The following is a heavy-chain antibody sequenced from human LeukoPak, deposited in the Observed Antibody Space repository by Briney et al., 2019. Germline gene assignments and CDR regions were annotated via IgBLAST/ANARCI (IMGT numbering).Heavy chain of an antibody. CDR1: GFTFSSFA. D-gene: IGHD6-19*01. CDR3: AKGGGWLYYFDY. Sequence: GGSLRLSCAASGFTFSSFAMNWVRQAPGKGLEWVSAISDSGGSRYYADSVKGRFTISRDNAKNTVYLQMNSLGAEDTAVYCCAKGGGWLYYFDYWGQGSLVSVSP. V-gene: IGHV3-23*01. J-gene: IGHJ4*02. CDR2: ISDSGGSR.